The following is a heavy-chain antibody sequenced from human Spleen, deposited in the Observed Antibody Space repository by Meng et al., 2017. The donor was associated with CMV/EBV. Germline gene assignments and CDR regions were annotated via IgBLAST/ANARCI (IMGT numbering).Heavy chain of an antibody. Sequence: GGSLRLSCTVSGFTFSTYSLNWVRQAPGKGLEWVSSISSSSSYIYYADSVKGRFTISRDNAKNSLYLQMNSLRAEDTAVYYCARDSGYGGTRPFDYWGQGTLVTVSS. CDR3: ARDSGYGGTRPFDY. D-gene: IGHD2-15*01. J-gene: IGHJ4*02. V-gene: IGHV3-21*01. CDR1: GFTFSTYS. CDR2: ISSSSSYI.